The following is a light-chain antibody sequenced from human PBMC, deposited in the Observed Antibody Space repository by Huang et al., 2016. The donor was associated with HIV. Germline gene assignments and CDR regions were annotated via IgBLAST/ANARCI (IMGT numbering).Light chain of an antibody. CDR1: QRVSSSY. Sequence: EIVLTQSPGTLSLSPGERATLSCRASQRVSSSYLAWYQQKPGQAPRLLISGASNRATDIPDRFSGSASGTDFTLAISRLEPEDFAVYYCQHYGNSPYTFGQGTKLEIK. CDR2: GAS. V-gene: IGKV3-20*01. J-gene: IGKJ2*01. CDR3: QHYGNSPYT.